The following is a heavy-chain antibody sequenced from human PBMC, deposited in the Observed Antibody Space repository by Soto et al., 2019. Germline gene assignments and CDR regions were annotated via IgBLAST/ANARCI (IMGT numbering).Heavy chain of an antibody. CDR3: ARDPPCGWTDNYYYCMTV. Sequence: PGGSLRLSCAASGFTFSNSAMHWVSQAPGKGLEWVAVTSYDGAYQDYADSVKGRFTIFKDISKNTLYLQMDSLRPPDTAVYYCARDPPCGWTDNYYYCMTVWGLGTTVTVSS. CDR2: TSYDGAYQ. J-gene: IGHJ6*02. D-gene: IGHD6-19*01. CDR1: GFTFSNSA. V-gene: IGHV3-30-3*01.